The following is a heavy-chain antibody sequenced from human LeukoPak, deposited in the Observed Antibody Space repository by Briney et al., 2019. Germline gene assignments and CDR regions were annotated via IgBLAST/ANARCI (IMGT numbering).Heavy chain of an antibody. CDR1: GGSFSGYY. CDR3: ARQAKGVLDY. CDR2: INHSGST. J-gene: IGHJ4*02. D-gene: IGHD1-1*01. V-gene: IGHV4-34*01. Sequence: SETLSLTCAVYGGSFSGYYWSWIRQPPGKGLEWIGGINHSGSTNYNPSLKSRVTISVDTSKNQFSLKLSSVTAADTAVYYCARQAKGVLDYWGQGTLVTVSS.